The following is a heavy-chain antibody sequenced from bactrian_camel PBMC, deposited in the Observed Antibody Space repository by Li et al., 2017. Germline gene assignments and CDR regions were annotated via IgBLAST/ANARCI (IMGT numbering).Heavy chain of an antibody. J-gene: IGHJ6*01. CDR2: ISIDSSIT. Sequence: QVQLVESGGGSVQAGGSLRLSCAASGLTFSSHAMSWVRQAPGKGLEWVSTISIDSSITYYDGSVKGRFTISRDNAENTLYLQMNNLKPEDSAIYYCARVRREKYYPNSRPQGVFGYWGQGTQVTVS. CDR3: ARVRREKYYPNSRPQGVFGY. D-gene: IGHD1*01. CDR1: GLTFSSHA. V-gene: IGHV3-2*01.